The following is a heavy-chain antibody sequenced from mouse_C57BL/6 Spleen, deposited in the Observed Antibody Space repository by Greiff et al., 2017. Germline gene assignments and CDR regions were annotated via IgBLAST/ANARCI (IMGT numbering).Heavy chain of an antibody. CDR1: GYTFTSYW. D-gene: IGHD1-1*01. CDR3: ARRGYYGSSYWFDY. CDR2: IDPSDSYT. J-gene: IGHJ2*01. Sequence: QVQLKQPGAELVMPGASVKLSCKASGYTFTSYWMHWVKQRPGQGLEWIGEIDPSDSYTNYNQKFKGKSTLTVDKSSSTAYMQLSSLTSEDSAVYYCARRGYYGSSYWFDYWGQGTTLTVSS. V-gene: IGHV1-69*01.